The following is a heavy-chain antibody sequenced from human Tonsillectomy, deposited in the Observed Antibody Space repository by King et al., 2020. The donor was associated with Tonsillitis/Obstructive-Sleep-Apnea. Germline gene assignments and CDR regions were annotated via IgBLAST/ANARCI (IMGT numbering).Heavy chain of an antibody. CDR1: GYTFTGYY. Sequence: QLVQSGAEVKKPGASVKVSCKASGYTFTGYYMHWVRQAPGQGLEWMGRINPNSGGTNYAQKFQGRVTMTRDTSISTAYMELSRLRSDDTAVYYCARERGYSGYDYRAFDIWGQGTMVTVSS. J-gene: IGHJ3*02. CDR3: ARERGYSGYDYRAFDI. D-gene: IGHD5-12*01. CDR2: INPNSGGT. V-gene: IGHV1-2*06.